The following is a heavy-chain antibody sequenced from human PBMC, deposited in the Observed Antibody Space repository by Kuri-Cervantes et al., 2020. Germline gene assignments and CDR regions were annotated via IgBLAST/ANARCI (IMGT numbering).Heavy chain of an antibody. D-gene: IGHD2-2*01. V-gene: IGHV4-39*01. CDR3: ARGRDIVVVPAYGLIFDY. J-gene: IGHJ4*02. Sequence: GSLRLSCTVSGGSISSSSYYWGWIRQPPGKGLEWIGSIYYSGSTYYNPSLKSRVTISVDTSKNQFSLKLSSVTAADTAVYYCARGRDIVVVPAYGLIFDYWGQGTLVTVSS. CDR1: GGSISSSSYY. CDR2: IYYSGST.